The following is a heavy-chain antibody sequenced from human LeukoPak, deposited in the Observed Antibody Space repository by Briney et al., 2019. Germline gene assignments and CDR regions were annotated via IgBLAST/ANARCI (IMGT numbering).Heavy chain of an antibody. D-gene: IGHD1-26*01. CDR3: ARDGKTIRNWIDP. CDR1: GFTFSNYA. CDR2: ISYEGSNT. J-gene: IGHJ5*02. V-gene: IGHV3-30-3*01. Sequence: GGSLRLSCAASGFTFSNYAMHWVRQAPGKGLEWVALISYEGSNTYYVDSVKGRFTISRDNFKNTLYLQMNSLRAEDTAVYYCARDGKTIRNWIDPWGQGTLVTVSS.